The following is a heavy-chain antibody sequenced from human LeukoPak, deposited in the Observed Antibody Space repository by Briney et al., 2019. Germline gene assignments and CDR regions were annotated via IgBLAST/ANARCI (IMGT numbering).Heavy chain of an antibody. J-gene: IGHJ4*02. CDR1: GGSISSSSYY. CDR3: ARDLGRHFDY. Sequence: SETLSLTCTVSGGSISSSSYYWGWIRQPPGKGLEWIGSVYYSGNTYYNPSLKSRVTISRDTPKNLFSLKLSSGTAADTAMYYCARDLGRHFDYWGQGTLVTVSS. V-gene: IGHV4-39*07. CDR2: VYYSGNT. D-gene: IGHD7-27*01.